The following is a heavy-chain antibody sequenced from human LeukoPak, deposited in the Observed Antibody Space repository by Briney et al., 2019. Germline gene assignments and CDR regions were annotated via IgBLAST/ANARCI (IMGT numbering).Heavy chain of an antibody. Sequence: GRSLRLSCAVSAFTFTDYYMTWIRHAPGKGLECVSYISSSSDYTNYPDSVKGRFTISRDNAKNSLYLQMNSLRAEDTALYYCARVKVGTTNRFDYWGQGTLVTVSS. D-gene: IGHD1-26*01. CDR2: ISSSSDYT. V-gene: IGHV3-11*05. CDR3: ARVKVGTTNRFDY. J-gene: IGHJ4*02. CDR1: AFTFTDYY.